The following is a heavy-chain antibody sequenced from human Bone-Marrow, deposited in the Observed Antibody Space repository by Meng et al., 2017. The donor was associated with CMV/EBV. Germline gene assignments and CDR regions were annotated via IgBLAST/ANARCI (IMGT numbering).Heavy chain of an antibody. CDR1: GYTFIGYY. Sequence: ASVKVSCKASGYTFIGYYMHWVRQAPGQGLEWMGWINPNSGDTNYAQKFQGRVTMTRDTSISTAYMELSRLRSDDTAVYYCARERELLWFGESDAFDIWGQGTMVTVSS. CDR3: ARERELLWFGESDAFDI. V-gene: IGHV1-2*02. D-gene: IGHD3-10*01. CDR2: INPNSGDT. J-gene: IGHJ3*02.